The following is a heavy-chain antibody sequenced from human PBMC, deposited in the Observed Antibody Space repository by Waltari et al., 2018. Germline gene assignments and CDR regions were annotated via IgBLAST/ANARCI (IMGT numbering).Heavy chain of an antibody. V-gene: IGHV3-7*03. J-gene: IGHJ4*02. D-gene: IGHD6-19*01. CDR3: ARDGGRGIAVAGTGSGLWDY. CDR1: GFSFRDYW. CDR2: IKQDGSEK. Sequence: EVQLVESGGGLDQTGGSLRLSCAASGFSFRDYWMNWVRQAPGKGLEWVASIKQDGSEKYYADSVKGRFTISRDNSKNTLYLQMNSLRAEDTAVYYCARDGGRGIAVAGTGSGLWDYWGQGTLVTVSS.